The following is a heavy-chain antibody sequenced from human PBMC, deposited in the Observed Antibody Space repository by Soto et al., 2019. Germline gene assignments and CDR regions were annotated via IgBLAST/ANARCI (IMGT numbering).Heavy chain of an antibody. D-gene: IGHD1-26*01. Sequence: QVQLVESGGGVVQPGRSLRLSCAASGFTFSSYCMHWVRQAPGKGLEWVAVIWHDGSNKYYADSVKGRFIISRDNSKNTLYLQMNSLRAEHTPVYYCARAQYSGSYIRMDVWGQGTTVTVSS. CDR2: IWHDGSNK. CDR1: GFTFSSYC. CDR3: ARAQYSGSYIRMDV. J-gene: IGHJ6*02. V-gene: IGHV3-33*01.